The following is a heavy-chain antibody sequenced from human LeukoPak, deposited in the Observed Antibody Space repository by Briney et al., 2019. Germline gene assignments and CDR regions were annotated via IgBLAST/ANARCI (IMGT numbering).Heavy chain of an antibody. Sequence: PSETLSLTCTVSGGSISSSSYYWGWIRQPPGRGLEWIGSIYYSGSTYYNPSLKSRVTISVDTSKNQFSLKLSSVTAADTAVYYCARDAYCSGGSCYSLEPNFDYWGQGTLVTVSS. D-gene: IGHD2-15*01. CDR3: ARDAYCSGGSCYSLEPNFDY. J-gene: IGHJ4*02. CDR2: IYYSGST. V-gene: IGHV4-39*07. CDR1: GGSISSSSYY.